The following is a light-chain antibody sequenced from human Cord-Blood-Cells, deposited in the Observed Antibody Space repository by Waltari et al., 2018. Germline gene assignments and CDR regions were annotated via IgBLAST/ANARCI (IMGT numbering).Light chain of an antibody. CDR3: CSYAGSSTYV. CDR1: SSAVGGLTL. J-gene: IGLJ1*01. CDR2: EGS. V-gene: IGLV2-23*01. Sequence: ARIQPPPGPGSPGQSIPIPALGPSSAVGGLTLVSWYQQHPGKAPKLMIYEGSKRPSGVSNRFSGSKSGNTASLTISGLQAEDEADYYCCSYAGSSTYVFGTGTKVTVL.